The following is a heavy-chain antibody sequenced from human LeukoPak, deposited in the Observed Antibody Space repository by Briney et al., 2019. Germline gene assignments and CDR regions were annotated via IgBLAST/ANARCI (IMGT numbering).Heavy chain of an antibody. J-gene: IGHJ4*02. CDR2: IDWDGDK. CDR1: EFSLSTSGMC. Sequence: ESGPTLVNLTQTLTLTCAFSEFSLSTSGMCVSWIRQPPGKALEWLALIDWDGDKYYSTSLKTRLTISKDTSKNQVVLTMTNMDPVDTATYYCARMMYGDFVNYFDSWGQGTLVTVSS. V-gene: IGHV2-70*01. D-gene: IGHD4-17*01. CDR3: ARMMYGDFVNYFDS.